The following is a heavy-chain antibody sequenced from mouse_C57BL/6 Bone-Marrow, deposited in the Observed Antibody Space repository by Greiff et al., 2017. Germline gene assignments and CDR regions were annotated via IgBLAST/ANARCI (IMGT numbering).Heavy chain of an antibody. CDR1: GFTFSSYA. V-gene: IGHV5-4*03. D-gene: IGHD2-1*01. J-gene: IGHJ4*01. Sequence: EVKLMESGGGLVKPGGSLKLSCAASGFTFSSYAMSWVRQTPEKRLEWVATISDGGSYTYYPDNVKGRFTISRDNAKNNLYLQMSHLKSEDTAMYYCARYGNYVGYAMDYWGQGTSVTVSS. CDR2: ISDGGSYT. CDR3: ARYGNYVGYAMDY.